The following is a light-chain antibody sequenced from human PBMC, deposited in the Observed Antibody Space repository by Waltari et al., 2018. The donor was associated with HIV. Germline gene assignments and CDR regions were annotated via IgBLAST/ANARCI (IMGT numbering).Light chain of an antibody. CDR3: QQRYRWPDT. Sequence: EVVMTQSPASLSVSPGERVTLSCRASQSVSNNVAWYQQRPGQAPRLLIFGASIRATGIPARFSGSGSGTDFTLTISSLGPEDFAVYYCQQRYRWPDTFGQGTKLEIK. CDR2: GAS. V-gene: IGKV3D-15*01. J-gene: IGKJ2*01. CDR1: QSVSNN.